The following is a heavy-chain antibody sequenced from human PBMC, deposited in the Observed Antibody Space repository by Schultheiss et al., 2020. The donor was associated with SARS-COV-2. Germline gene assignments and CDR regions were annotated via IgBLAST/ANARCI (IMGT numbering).Heavy chain of an antibody. V-gene: IGHV4-39*07. D-gene: IGHD3-16*01. CDR1: GGSISSGDYY. J-gene: IGHJ4*02. Sequence: SQTLSLTCTVSGGSISSGDYYWSWIRQPPGKGLEWIGEINYSGNTNYNPSLKSRVTISVDTSKNQFSLNLSFVTAADTAVYYCARGWGLNYWGQGTLVTVSS. CDR2: INYSGNT. CDR3: ARGWGLNY.